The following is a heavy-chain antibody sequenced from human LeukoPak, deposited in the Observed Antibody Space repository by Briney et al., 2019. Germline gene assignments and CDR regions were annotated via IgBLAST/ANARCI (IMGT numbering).Heavy chain of an antibody. D-gene: IGHD5/OR15-5a*01. J-gene: IGHJ4*02. CDR2: IYYSGST. V-gene: IGHV4-59*01. Sequence: SETLSLTCTVSGGSISSYYWSWIRQPPGKGLEWIGYIYYSGSTNYNPSLKSRVTISVDTSKNQFPLKLSSVTAADTAVYYCARGASRDYFDYWGQGTLVTVSS. CDR1: GGSISSYY. CDR3: ARGASRDYFDY.